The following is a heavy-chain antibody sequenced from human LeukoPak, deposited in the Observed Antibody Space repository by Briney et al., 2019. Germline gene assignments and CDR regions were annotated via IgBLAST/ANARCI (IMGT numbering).Heavy chain of an antibody. Sequence: PGGSLRLSCGVSGLTLSNYGMSWVRQAPGKGLEWVAGLSGSAGGTNYADSVKGRFTISRDNSKNTLFLQMDRLRAEDTAVYFCAKRSVVVRVFLVGFHKEAYYFDSWGQGAQVTVSS. CDR2: LSGSAGGT. V-gene: IGHV3-23*01. CDR3: AKRSVVVRVFLVGFHKEAYYFDS. CDR1: GLTLSNYG. J-gene: IGHJ4*02. D-gene: IGHD3-10*01.